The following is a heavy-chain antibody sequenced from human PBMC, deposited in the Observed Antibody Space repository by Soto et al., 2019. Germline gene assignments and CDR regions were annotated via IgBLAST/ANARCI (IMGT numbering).Heavy chain of an antibody. Sequence: PGGSLRLSCAASGFTFNNFWMHWVRQVPGKGLVWISRINNDGSSRSYADSVKGRFTISRDNAKKTLYLQMNSLRAEDTAVYYCAKARCTTSNCYVPDYWGQGTLVTVSS. CDR1: GFTFNNFW. CDR2: INNDGSSR. V-gene: IGHV3-74*01. CDR3: AKARCTTSNCYVPDY. J-gene: IGHJ4*02. D-gene: IGHD2-8*01.